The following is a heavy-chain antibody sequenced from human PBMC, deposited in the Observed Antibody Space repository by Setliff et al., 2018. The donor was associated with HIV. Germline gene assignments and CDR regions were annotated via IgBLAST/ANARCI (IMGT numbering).Heavy chain of an antibody. CDR1: GGYISSSSFY. Sequence: SETLSLTCTVSGGYISSSSFYWGWIRQPPGKGLEWIGSIFYNGNTYYNPSLKSRVTISVDTSKNQFSLKLSSVTAADTAVYYCARDPVYYYESSEYYRSEYFQQWGQGTLVTVSS. J-gene: IGHJ1*01. D-gene: IGHD3-22*01. CDR3: ARDPVYYYESSEYYRSEYFQQ. V-gene: IGHV4-39*07. CDR2: IFYNGNT.